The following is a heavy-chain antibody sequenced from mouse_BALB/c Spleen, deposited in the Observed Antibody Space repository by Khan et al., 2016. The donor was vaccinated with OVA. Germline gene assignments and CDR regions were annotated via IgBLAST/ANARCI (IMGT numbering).Heavy chain of an antibody. CDR1: GYTFTSFG. J-gene: IGHJ4*01. CDR2: INNYTGQP. Sequence: QIQFVQSGPELKKPGETVKISCTASGYTFTSFGMTCVKQSPGKVLQWMGFINNYTGQPTYADDFKGRFAFSLETSASTAYLQINNLKNEETYTYFCARVGYSGTMDYWGQGTSVTVSS. CDR3: ARVGYSGTMDY. D-gene: IGHD1-1*02. V-gene: IGHV9-3-1*01.